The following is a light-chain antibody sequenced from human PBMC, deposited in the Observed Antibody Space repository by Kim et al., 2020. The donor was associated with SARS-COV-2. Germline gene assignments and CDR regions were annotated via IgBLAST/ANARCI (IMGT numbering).Light chain of an antibody. CDR3: QQYNNWYS. J-gene: IGKJ2*03. CDR1: QSVSSN. CDR2: GAS. V-gene: IGKV3-15*01. Sequence: EIVMTQSPATLSVSPGERATLSCRASQSVSSNLAWYQQKPGQAPRLLIYGASTRATGIPARFSGSGSGTELTLTISSLQCEDFAVYYCQQYNNWYSFGQGTKLEIK.